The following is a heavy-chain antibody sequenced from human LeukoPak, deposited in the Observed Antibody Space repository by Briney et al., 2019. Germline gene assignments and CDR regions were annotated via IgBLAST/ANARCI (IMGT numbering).Heavy chain of an antibody. CDR2: IFYSGST. D-gene: IGHD3-9*01. J-gene: IGHJ4*02. CDR3: ARATYYDILTGYSQGGYFDY. Sequence: KPSETLSLTCTVSGGSISTNSYYWGWIRQPPGKGLEWIGNIFYSGSTYYSPSLRSRVTISLDTSRNQFSLKLNSVTAADTAVYYCARATYYDILTGYSQGGYFDYWGQGTLVTVSS. CDR1: GGSISTNSYY. V-gene: IGHV4-39*07.